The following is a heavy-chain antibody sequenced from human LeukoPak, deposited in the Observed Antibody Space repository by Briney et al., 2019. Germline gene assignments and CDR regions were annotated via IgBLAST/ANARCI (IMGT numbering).Heavy chain of an antibody. J-gene: IGHJ4*02. D-gene: IGHD5-18*01. CDR3: VTGQYRFGY. Sequence: GGSLRLSCAASGFTISNNWMSWVRQAPGKGPEWVAKIKEDGSEKNYVDSVKGRFTISRDNSKNSLYLQMNSLTAEDTAVYFCVTGQYRFGYGGQGTLVTVSS. CDR1: GFTISNNW. V-gene: IGHV3-7*01. CDR2: IKEDGSEK.